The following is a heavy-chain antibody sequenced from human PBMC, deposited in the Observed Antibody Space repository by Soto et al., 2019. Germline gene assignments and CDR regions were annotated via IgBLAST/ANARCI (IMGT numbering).Heavy chain of an antibody. CDR2: TYYRSKWYN. D-gene: IGHD2-8*01. V-gene: IGHV6-1*01. CDR3: VRLIGNSWLDS. Sequence: SQTLSLTCDISGVSVSTNSATWNWIRQSPSRGLEWLGRTYYRSKWYNDYAVSVKSRINISPDTSKNQLSLQLNSVTPDYTAVYYCVRLIGNSWLDSWGQGTLVTSPQ. CDR1: GVSVSTNSAT. J-gene: IGHJ5*01.